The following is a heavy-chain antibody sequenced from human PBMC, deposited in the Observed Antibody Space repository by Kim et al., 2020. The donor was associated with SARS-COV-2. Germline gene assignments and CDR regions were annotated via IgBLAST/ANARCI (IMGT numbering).Heavy chain of an antibody. V-gene: IGHV1-46*01. Sequence: ASVKVSCKASGYTFTTYSIYWVRQAPGQGLEWMGLINTNDGSTTSAQNFQGRVTMTRDSSTSTVYMALSSLRSEDTAVYYCATHHPVTAGGYWGQGTLVTVSS. J-gene: IGHJ4*02. CDR3: ATHHPVTAGGY. CDR1: GYTFTTYS. CDR2: INTNDGST. D-gene: IGHD2-21*02.